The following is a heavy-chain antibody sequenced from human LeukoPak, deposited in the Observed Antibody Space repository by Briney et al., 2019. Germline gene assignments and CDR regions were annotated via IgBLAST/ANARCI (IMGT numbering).Heavy chain of an antibody. D-gene: IGHD5-24*01. CDR3: ARVRDGYNSRHYHYGMDV. CDR1: GGSISSGGYY. J-gene: IGHJ6*02. CDR2: IYYSGST. Sequence: SETLSLTCTVSGGSISSGGYYWSWIRQHPGKGLEWIGYIYYSGSTNYNPSLKSRFTISVDTSKNQFSLKLSSVTAADTAVYYCARVRDGYNSRHYHYGMDVWGQGTTVTVSS. V-gene: IGHV4-61*08.